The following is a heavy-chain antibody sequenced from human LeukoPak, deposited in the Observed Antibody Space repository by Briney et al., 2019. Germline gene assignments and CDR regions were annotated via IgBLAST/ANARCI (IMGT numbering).Heavy chain of an antibody. J-gene: IGHJ4*02. D-gene: IGHD1-26*01. CDR1: GFTFSSYA. V-gene: IGHV3-23*01. Sequence: AGGSLRLSCAASGFTFSSYAMNWVRQAPGKGLEWVSAITGSDGRTYYADSVKGRFTISRDNSKNTLYLQMNSLRAEDTAIYYCAKEYTGTFSPFPSYFDNWGQGTLVTVSS. CDR2: ITGSDGRT. CDR3: AKEYTGTFSPFPSYFDN.